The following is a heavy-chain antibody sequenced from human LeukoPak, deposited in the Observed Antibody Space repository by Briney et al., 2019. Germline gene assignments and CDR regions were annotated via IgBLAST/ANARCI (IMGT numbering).Heavy chain of an antibody. CDR1: GGSISSGGYY. Sequence: PSETLSLTCTVSGGSISSGGYYWSWIRQPPGKGLEWIGYIYHSGSTYYNPSLKSRVTISVDRSKNQFSLKLSSVTAADTAVYYCARDPEYSSPTGAFDIWGQGTMVTVSS. J-gene: IGHJ3*02. CDR2: IYHSGST. V-gene: IGHV4-30-2*01. D-gene: IGHD6-6*01. CDR3: ARDPEYSSPTGAFDI.